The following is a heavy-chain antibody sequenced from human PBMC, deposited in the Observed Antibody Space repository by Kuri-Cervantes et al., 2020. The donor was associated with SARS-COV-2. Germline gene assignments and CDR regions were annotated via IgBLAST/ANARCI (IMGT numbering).Heavy chain of an antibody. V-gene: IGHV3-21*01. Sequence: GESLKISCAASGFTFSSYSMNWVRQAPGKGLEWVSSISSSSSYIYYADSVKGRFTISRDNAKNSLYLQMNSLRAEDTAVYYCARDFEAAAGIYYFDYWGQGTLVTGSS. CDR2: ISSSSSYI. CDR3: ARDFEAAAGIYYFDY. D-gene: IGHD6-13*01. CDR1: GFTFSSYS. J-gene: IGHJ4*02.